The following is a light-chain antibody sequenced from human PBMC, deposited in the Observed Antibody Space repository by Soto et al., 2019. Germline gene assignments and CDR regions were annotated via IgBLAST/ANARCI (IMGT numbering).Light chain of an antibody. CDR1: HSVGST. J-gene: IGKJ4*01. CDR3: QQFNSWPPELT. CDR2: DIS. V-gene: IGKV3-15*01. Sequence: ETVMTQSPAILSVSPGERATLSCRASHSVGSTLAWYQQKPGQALRLLMYDISTRATGVPARFSGSGSGTEFTLTISSLQSEDFATYYCQQFNSWPPELTFGGGTRVEIK.